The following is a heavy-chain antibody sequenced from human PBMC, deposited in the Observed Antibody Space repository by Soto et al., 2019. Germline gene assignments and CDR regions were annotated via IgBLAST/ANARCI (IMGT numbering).Heavy chain of an antibody. D-gene: IGHD2-21*01. CDR2: INPSGGST. J-gene: IGHJ6*02. V-gene: IGHV1-46*01. CDR3: ERDGAFLDRPNRVGAIPPSFYFYYCMDV. CDR1: GYTFTSYY. Sequence: ASVKVSCKASGYTFTSYYMHWVRQAPGQGLEWMGIINPSGGSTSYAQKFQGRVTMTRDTSTSTVYMELSSLRSEDTAVYYCERDGAFLDRPNRVGAIPPSFYFYYCMDVWGQGPSVTTSS.